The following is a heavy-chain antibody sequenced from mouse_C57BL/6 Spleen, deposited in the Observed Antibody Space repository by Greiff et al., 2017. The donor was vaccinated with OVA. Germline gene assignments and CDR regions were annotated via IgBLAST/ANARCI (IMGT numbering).Heavy chain of an antibody. Sequence: QVQLKQPGAELVRPGSSVKLSCKASGYTFTSYWMHWVKQRPIQGLEWIGNIDPSDSETHYNQKFKDKATLTVDKSSSTAYMQLSSLTSEDSAVYYCARSYDGYYDYWGQGTTLTVSS. CDR2: IDPSDSET. V-gene: IGHV1-52*01. CDR3: ARSYDGYYDY. D-gene: IGHD2-3*01. CDR1: GYTFTSYW. J-gene: IGHJ2*01.